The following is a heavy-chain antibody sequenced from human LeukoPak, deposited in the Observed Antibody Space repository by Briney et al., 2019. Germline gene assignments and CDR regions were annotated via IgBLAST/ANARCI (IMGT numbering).Heavy chain of an antibody. CDR1: GFTFSSYA. Sequence: GGSLRLSCAASGFTFSSYAMSWVRQAPGKGLEWVSAISGSGGSTYYADSVKGRFTISRDSSKNTLYLQINSLRAEDTAVYYCAKASAMIVVVSKHFDYWGQGTLVTVSS. J-gene: IGHJ4*02. CDR2: ISGSGGST. CDR3: AKASAMIVVVSKHFDY. D-gene: IGHD3-22*01. V-gene: IGHV3-23*01.